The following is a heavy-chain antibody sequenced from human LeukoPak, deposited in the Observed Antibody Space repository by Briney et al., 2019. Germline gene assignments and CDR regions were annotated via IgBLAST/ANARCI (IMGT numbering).Heavy chain of an antibody. CDR3: ARDGGPADYGDYFGWFDP. J-gene: IGHJ5*02. V-gene: IGHV4-59*01. CDR1: GGSISSYY. D-gene: IGHD4-17*01. Sequence: PSETLSLTCTVSGGSISSYYWSWIRQPPGKGLEWIGYIYYSGSPNYNPSLTSRVTISVDTSKNQFSLKLSSVTAADTAVYYCARDGGPADYGDYFGWFDPWGQGTLVTVSS. CDR2: IYYSGSP.